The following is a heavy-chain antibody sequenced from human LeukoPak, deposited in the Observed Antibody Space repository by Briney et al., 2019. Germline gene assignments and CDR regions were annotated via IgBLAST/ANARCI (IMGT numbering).Heavy chain of an antibody. V-gene: IGHV1-46*01. CDR3: ARETGAYYFDY. CDR1: GYTFTSYY. D-gene: IGHD1-14*01. CDR2: INPSGGST. J-gene: IGHJ4*02. Sequence: ASVKVSCKASGYTFTSYYVHWVRQAPGQGLEWMGIINPSGGSTSYAQKFQGRVTMTRDTPTSTVYMELSSLRSEDTAVYYCARETGAYYFDYWGQGTLVTVSS.